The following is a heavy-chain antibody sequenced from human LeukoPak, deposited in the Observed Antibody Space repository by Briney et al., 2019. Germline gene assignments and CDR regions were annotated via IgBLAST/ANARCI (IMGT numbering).Heavy chain of an antibody. CDR1: GYTLTELS. V-gene: IGHV1-24*01. CDR2: FDPEDGET. Sequence: GASVKVSCKVSGYTLTELSMHWVRQAPGKGLEWMGGFDPEDGETIYAQKFQGRVTMTEDTSTDTAYMELSSLRSEDTAVYYCATDLYCSSTSCTGGAFDIWGQGTMVTVSS. D-gene: IGHD2-2*01. CDR3: ATDLYCSSTSCTGGAFDI. J-gene: IGHJ3*02.